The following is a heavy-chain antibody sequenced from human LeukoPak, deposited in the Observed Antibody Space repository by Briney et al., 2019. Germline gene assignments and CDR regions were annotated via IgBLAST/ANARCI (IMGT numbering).Heavy chain of an antibody. CDR3: ARVLYSSGWYDY. CDR1: GYTFTSYY. J-gene: IGHJ4*02. Sequence: GASVKVSCKASGYTFTSYYMHWVRQAPGQGLEWMGIINPSGGSTSYAQKFQGRVTMTRDTSISTAYMELSRLRSDDTAVYYCARVLYSSGWYDYWGQGTLVTVSS. D-gene: IGHD6-19*01. V-gene: IGHV1-46*01. CDR2: INPSGGST.